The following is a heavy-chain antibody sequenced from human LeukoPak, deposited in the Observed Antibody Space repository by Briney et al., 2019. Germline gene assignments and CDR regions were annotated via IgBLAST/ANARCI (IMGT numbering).Heavy chain of an antibody. D-gene: IGHD2-15*01. CDR1: GYTFTGYY. Sequence: ASVKASCKASGYTFTGYYIHWVRQAPGQGLEWMGWINPNNGATNYAQKVQGRITMTRDTSITTAYMELRSLRSDDTAIYYCARDVVVVVGASRSNFYFYMDVWGKGTTVTVSS. CDR2: INPNNGAT. J-gene: IGHJ6*03. CDR3: ARDVVVVVGASRSNFYFYMDV. V-gene: IGHV1-2*02.